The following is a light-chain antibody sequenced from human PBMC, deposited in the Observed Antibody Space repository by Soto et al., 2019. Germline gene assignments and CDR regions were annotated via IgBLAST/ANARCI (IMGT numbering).Light chain of an antibody. CDR3: SSYTSSSTLGGV. J-gene: IGLJ3*02. Sequence: QSELTQPASVSGSPGQSITISCTGTSSDVGGYNYVSWYQQHPGKAPKLMIYEVSNRPSGVSNRFSGSKSGNTASLTISGLQAEDEADYYCSSYTSSSTLGGVFGGGTKVTVL. V-gene: IGLV2-14*01. CDR1: SSDVGGYNY. CDR2: EVS.